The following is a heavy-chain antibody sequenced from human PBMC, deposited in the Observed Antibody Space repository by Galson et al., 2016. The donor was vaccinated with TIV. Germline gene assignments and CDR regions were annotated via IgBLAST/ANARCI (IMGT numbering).Heavy chain of an antibody. V-gene: IGHV1-2*02. CDR2: IDPSSVAT. CDR3: ARARYGDYFDN. Sequence: SVKVSCKASGDTFTGYYVHWVRQAPGQGLEWMGWIDPSSVATNYAQKFQGRVTMTRDTSISTAHMELTRLTPDDTAVYYCARARYGDYFDNWGQGTLVTVSS. J-gene: IGHJ4*02. CDR1: GDTFTGYY. D-gene: IGHD4-17*01.